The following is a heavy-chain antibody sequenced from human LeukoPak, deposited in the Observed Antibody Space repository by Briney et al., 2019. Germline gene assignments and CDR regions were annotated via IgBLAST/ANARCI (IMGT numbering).Heavy chain of an antibody. D-gene: IGHD2-21*01. CDR3: ARRGRDGGKALYYFDY. Sequence: PGGSLRLSCAASGFTFSTYAMSWVRQAPGKGLEGVSSLSSSGGDTYSADPVKGRFTIYRDESKNTLYLQMNSLSAEDTAVYYCARRGRDGGKALYYFDYWGQGTLVSVSS. CDR1: GFTFSTYA. CDR2: LSSSGGDT. V-gene: IGHV3-23*01. J-gene: IGHJ4*02.